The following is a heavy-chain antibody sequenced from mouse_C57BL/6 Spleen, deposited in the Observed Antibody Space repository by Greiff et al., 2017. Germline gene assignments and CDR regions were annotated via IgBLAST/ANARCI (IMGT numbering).Heavy chain of an antibody. J-gene: IGHJ2*01. CDR1: GYTFTSYW. D-gene: IGHD2-4*01. CDR2: INPSNGGT. V-gene: IGHV1-53*01. Sequence: VQLQQPGTELVKPGASVKLSCKASGYTFTSYWMHWVKQRPGQGLEWIGNINPSNGGTNYNEKFKSKDTLTVDKSSSTAYMQLSSLTSDDSAVYYCASYGIYDYYDPFDYWGQGTTLTVSS. CDR3: ASYGIYDYYDPFDY.